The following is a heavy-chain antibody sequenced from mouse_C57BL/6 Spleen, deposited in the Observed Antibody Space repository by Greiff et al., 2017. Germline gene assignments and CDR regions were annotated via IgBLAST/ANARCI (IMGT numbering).Heavy chain of an antibody. D-gene: IGHD2-5*01. CDR2: INPNNGGT. CDR3: SPYFRNHWGFAY. CDR1: GYTFTDYN. Sequence: EVQLQQSGPELVKPGASVKMSCKASGYTFTDYNMHWVKQSHGKSLEWIGYINPNNGGTSYNQKFKGKATLTVNKSSSTAYMELRSLTSEDSAVYYGSPYFRNHWGFAYWDQGTLVTVSA. V-gene: IGHV1-22*01. J-gene: IGHJ3*01.